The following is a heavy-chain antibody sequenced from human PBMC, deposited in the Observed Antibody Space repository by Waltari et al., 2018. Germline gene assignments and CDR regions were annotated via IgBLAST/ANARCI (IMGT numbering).Heavy chain of an antibody. V-gene: IGHV4-4*09. CDR2: IYTSGST. Sequence: QVQLQESGPGLVKPSETLSLTCTVAGGPISSYYWSWIRQPPGKGLEWIGYIYTSGSTNYNPSLKSRVTISVDTSKNQFSLKLSSVTAADTAVYYCARFLMVREFDIWGQGTMVTVSS. J-gene: IGHJ3*02. D-gene: IGHD3-10*01. CDR1: GGPISSYY. CDR3: ARFLMVREFDI.